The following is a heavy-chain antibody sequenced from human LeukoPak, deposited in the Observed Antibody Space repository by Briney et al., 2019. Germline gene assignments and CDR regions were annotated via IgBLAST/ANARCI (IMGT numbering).Heavy chain of an antibody. J-gene: IGHJ4*02. CDR1: GFTFSSYSMN. CDR2: IYYSGST. D-gene: IGHD6-6*01. V-gene: IGHV4-39*01. Sequence: GSLRLSCAASGFTFSSYSMNWVRQAPGKGLEWIGSIYYSGSTYYNPSLKSRVTISVDTSKNQFSLKLSSVTAADTAVYYCARRVELDYFDYWGQGTLVTVSS. CDR3: ARRVELDYFDY.